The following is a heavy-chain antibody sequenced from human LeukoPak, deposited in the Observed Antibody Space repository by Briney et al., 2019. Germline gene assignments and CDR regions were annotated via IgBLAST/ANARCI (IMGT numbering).Heavy chain of an antibody. CDR1: GGSFSGYY. J-gene: IGHJ5*02. D-gene: IGHD3-10*01. CDR3: ARGRSYYGSGSYQNWFDP. CDR2: INHSGST. Sequence: PSETLSLTCAVYGGSFSGYYWSWIRQPPGKGLEWIGEINHSGSTNYNPSLKSRVTISVDTSKNQFSLKLSSVTAADTAVYYCARGRSYYGSGSYQNWFDPWGQGTLVTVSP. V-gene: IGHV4-34*01.